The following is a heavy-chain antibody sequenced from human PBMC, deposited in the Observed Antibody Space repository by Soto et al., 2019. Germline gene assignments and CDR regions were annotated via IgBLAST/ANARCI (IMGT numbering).Heavy chain of an antibody. V-gene: IGHV3-21*06. CDR3: ARVSGTLERYSDLDY. J-gene: IGHJ4*02. CDR1: GFIFSSYS. Sequence: EVQLVESGGGLVKPGGSLRLSCAASGFIFSSYSMNWVRQAPGKGLEWVSSINPRSDYIYFADSMRGRFTISRDNAQNSLYLHMNNLRAEDTAVYHCARVSGTLERYSDLDYWGQGTLVTVSS. CDR2: INPRSDYI. D-gene: IGHD3-10*01.